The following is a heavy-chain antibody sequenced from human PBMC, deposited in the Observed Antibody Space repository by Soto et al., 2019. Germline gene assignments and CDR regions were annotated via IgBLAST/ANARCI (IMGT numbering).Heavy chain of an antibody. J-gene: IGHJ4*02. V-gene: IGHV4-61*08. CDR3: ARGVSSSPYFDY. D-gene: IGHD6-6*01. CDR1: GRSISSGGYS. CDR2: IYYSGST. Sequence: TLSLTCAASGRSISSGGYSWCWLRQPPGKGLEWIGYIYYSGSTNCNPSLKSRVTISVDTSKNQFSLKLSSVTAADTAVYYCARGVSSSPYFDYWGQGTLVTVSS.